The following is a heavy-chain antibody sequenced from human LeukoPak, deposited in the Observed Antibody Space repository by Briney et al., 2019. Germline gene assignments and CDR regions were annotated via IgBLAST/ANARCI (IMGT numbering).Heavy chain of an antibody. J-gene: IGHJ4*02. CDR3: ARVPGDS. CDR2: ISPSSNYI. V-gene: IGHV3-21*01. Sequence: PGGSLRLSCAASGFTFSSYSMNWVRQAPGKGLEWVSSISPSSNYIYYADSLKGRFTISRDNAKNSLYLQMNSLRAEDTAVYYCARVPGDSWGQGTLVTVSS. D-gene: IGHD7-27*01. CDR1: GFTFSSYS.